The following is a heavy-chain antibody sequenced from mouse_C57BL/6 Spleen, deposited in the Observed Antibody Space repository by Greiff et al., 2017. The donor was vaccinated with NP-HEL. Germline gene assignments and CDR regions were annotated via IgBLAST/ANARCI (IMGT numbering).Heavy chain of an antibody. J-gene: IGHJ4*01. D-gene: IGHD2-2*01. CDR2: IYPGSGST. V-gene: IGHV1-55*01. CDR3: ARYYGYPYYAMDY. Sequence: QVQLKQSGAELVKPGASVKMSCKASGYTFTSYWITWVKQRPGQGLEWIGDIYPGSGSTNYNEKFKSKATLTVDTSSSTAYMQLSSLTSEDSAVYYCARYYGYPYYAMDYWGQGTSVTVSS. CDR1: GYTFTSYW.